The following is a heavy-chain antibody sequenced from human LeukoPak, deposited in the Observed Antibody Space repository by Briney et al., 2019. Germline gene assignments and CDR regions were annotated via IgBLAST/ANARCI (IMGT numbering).Heavy chain of an antibody. V-gene: IGHV3-23*01. CDR3: AKVETAAAATLRGFDY. CDR2: ISGSSRHI. D-gene: IGHD6-13*01. Sequence: QPGGSLRLSCAASGFTFSTYAMSWVRQAPGKGLEWVSIISGSSRHIYYADSVKGRFTISRDNSKNTLYLQMNSLRAEDTAVYYCAKVETAAAATLRGFDYWGQGTLVTVSS. CDR1: GFTFSTYA. J-gene: IGHJ4*02.